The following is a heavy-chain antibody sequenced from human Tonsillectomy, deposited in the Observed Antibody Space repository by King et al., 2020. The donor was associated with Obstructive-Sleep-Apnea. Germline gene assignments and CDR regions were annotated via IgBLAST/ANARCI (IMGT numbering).Heavy chain of an antibody. Sequence: VQLVESGGGLVQPGGSLRLSCAASGFTFSTYNVNWVRQAPGKGLEWVSYISSTSSTIYYADSVKGRFTISRDNAENSLYLQMHTLRAEDTAVYYCARSVLAWNDYYFDYWGQGTLVTVSS. V-gene: IGHV3-48*04. J-gene: IGHJ4*02. CDR1: GFTFSTYN. CDR2: ISSTSSTI. D-gene: IGHD1-1*01. CDR3: ARSVLAWNDYYFDY.